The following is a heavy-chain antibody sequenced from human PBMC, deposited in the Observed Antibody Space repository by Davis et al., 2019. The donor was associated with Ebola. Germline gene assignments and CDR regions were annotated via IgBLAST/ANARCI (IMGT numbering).Heavy chain of an antibody. Sequence: AASVKVSCKASGYTFPNYGITWVRQAPGQGLEWMGWINPHNGNTNYAQNVQGRVIMTTDTATTTAYMEVGGLRSDDTAVYYCARAQFPTTSDHWGQGTLVTVSS. D-gene: IGHD1-1*01. CDR3: ARAQFPTTSDH. CDR1: GYTFPNYG. CDR2: INPHNGNT. J-gene: IGHJ4*02. V-gene: IGHV1-18*04.